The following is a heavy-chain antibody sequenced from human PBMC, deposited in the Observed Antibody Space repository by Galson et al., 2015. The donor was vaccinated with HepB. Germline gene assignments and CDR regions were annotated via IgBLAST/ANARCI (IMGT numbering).Heavy chain of an antibody. CDR1: GFTFSNYA. CDR2: ISNGGTNQ. J-gene: IGHJ6*02. Sequence: SLRLSCAASGFTFSNYAMHWVRQALGKGLEWVAVISNGGTNQFYGDSVQGRFTISRDNSRNTLYLQMNSLKSGDTAVYYCARGIPRTTPYISKHYYYGMDVWGQGPTVTVSS. V-gene: IGHV3-30*04. D-gene: IGHD1-14*01. CDR3: ARGIPRTTPYISKHYYYGMDV.